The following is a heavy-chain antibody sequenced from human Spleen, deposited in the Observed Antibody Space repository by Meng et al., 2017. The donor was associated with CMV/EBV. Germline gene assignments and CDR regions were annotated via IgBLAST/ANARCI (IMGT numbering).Heavy chain of an antibody. J-gene: IGHJ6*02. Sequence: GESLKISCAASGFTFRSYWMSWVRQAPGKGLEWVSSISSSSSYIYYADSVKGRFTISRDNAKNSLYLQMNSLRAEDTAVYYCARDSAIGYYYYYGMDVWGQGTTVTVSS. D-gene: IGHD3-22*01. V-gene: IGHV3-21*01. CDR3: ARDSAIGYYYYYGMDV. CDR2: ISSSSSYI. CDR1: GFTFRSYW.